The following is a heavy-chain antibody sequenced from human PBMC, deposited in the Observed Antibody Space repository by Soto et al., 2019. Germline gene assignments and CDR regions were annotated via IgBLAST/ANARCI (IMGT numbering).Heavy chain of an antibody. Sequence: PSENLYIACTVQRDSRKRSSSTWIRQPPGKALEWIGHISYIGSTNYNPSLKSRVTISVDTSKNQFSLKLSSVTAADTAVYYCTRVARFGIKQWLTYWGQG. V-gene: IGHV4-59*01. CDR1: RDSRKRSS. CDR3: TRVARFGIKQWLTY. CDR2: ISYIGST. J-gene: IGHJ4*02. D-gene: IGHD6-19*01.